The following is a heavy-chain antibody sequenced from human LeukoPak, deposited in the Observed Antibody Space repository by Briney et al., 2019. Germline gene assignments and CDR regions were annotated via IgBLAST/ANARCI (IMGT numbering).Heavy chain of an antibody. Sequence: SETLSLTCTVSGGSISSYYWSWIRQPPGKGLEWIGYIYYSGSTNYNLSLKSRVTISVDTSKNQFSLKLSSVTAADTAVYYCARVSGIRLWSLGYWGQGTLVTVSS. D-gene: IGHD5-18*01. CDR3: ARVSGIRLWSLGY. V-gene: IGHV4-59*01. CDR1: GGSISSYY. CDR2: IYYSGST. J-gene: IGHJ4*02.